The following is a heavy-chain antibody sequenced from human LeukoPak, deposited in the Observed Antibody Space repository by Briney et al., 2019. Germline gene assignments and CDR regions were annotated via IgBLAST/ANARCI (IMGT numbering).Heavy chain of an antibody. D-gene: IGHD1-14*01. J-gene: IGHJ4*02. CDR1: GGSISSGDYY. CDR2: IYYSGST. Sequence: SQTLSLTCTVSGGSISSGDYYWSWIRQHPGKGLEWIGYIYYSGSTYYNPSLKRRVAISVDTSKNQFSLKLSSVTAADTAVYYCARVPNQSKYSIGNYWGQGTLVTVSS. V-gene: IGHV4-31*03. CDR3: ARVPNQSKYSIGNY.